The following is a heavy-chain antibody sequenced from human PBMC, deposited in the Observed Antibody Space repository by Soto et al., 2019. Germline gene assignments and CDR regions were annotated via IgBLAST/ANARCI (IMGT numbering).Heavy chain of an antibody. D-gene: IGHD6-19*01. J-gene: IGHJ4*02. V-gene: IGHV4-34*01. CDR1: GGSFSGYY. CDR2: INHSGST. Sequence: QVQLQQWGAGLLKPSETLSLTCAVYGGSFSGYYWSWIRQPPGKGLEWIGEINHSGSTNYNPSLKSRVTISVDTSKNQFSLKLSSVTAADTAVYYCARVTGKQWGLDDWGQGTLVTVSS. CDR3: ARVTGKQWGLDD.